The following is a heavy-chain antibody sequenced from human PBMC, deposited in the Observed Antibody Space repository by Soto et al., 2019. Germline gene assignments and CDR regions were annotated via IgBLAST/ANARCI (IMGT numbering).Heavy chain of an antibody. J-gene: IGHJ4*02. CDR2: INPNSGGT. D-gene: IGHD3-10*01. CDR1: GYTFTGYY. CDR3: ARDYYGSGSSLDY. Sequence: QVQLVQSGAEVKKPGASVKVSCKASGYTFTGYYMHWVRRAPGQGLEWMGWINPNSGGTNYAQKFQGWVTMTRDTSISTAYMELSRLRSDDTAVYYCARDYYGSGSSLDYWGQGTLVTVSS. V-gene: IGHV1-2*04.